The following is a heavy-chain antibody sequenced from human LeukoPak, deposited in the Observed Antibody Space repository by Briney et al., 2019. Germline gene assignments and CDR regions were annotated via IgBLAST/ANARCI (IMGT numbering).Heavy chain of an antibody. CDR2: IYTTGST. CDR1: DDSINDYH. V-gene: IGHV4-4*07. D-gene: IGHD3-3*01. J-gene: IGHJ4*02. CDR3: ARGGEWSYDY. Sequence: PSETLSLTCTVSDDSINDYHWSWIRQPAGKGLEWIGRIYTTGSTNYNPSLKSRVTMSIDMSKNQFSLNLSSVTAADTAVYYCARGGEWSYDYWGQGTLVTVSS.